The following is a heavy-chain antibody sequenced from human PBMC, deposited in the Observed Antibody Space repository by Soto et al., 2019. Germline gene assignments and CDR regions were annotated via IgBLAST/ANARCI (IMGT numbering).Heavy chain of an antibody. CDR1: GFTFTNYN. CDR2: ITSSSSYK. J-gene: IGHJ4*02. V-gene: IGHV3-21*01. D-gene: IGHD1-26*01. Sequence: GGSLRLSCAASGFTFTNYNMNWVRQAPGKGLEWISSITSSSSYKYYADSVKGRFTVSRDNAKNSLYLQMNSLRVEDTAMYYCARAPTTVWGQGTLATVSS. CDR3: ARAPTTV.